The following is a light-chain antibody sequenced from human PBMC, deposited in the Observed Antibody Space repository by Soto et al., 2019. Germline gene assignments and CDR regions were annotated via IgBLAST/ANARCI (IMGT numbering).Light chain of an antibody. CDR2: AAS. J-gene: IGKJ5*01. CDR3: QKYSSVIT. CDR1: QGISNF. V-gene: IGKV1-27*01. Sequence: DIQMTQSPSSLSASVGDRVTITCRASQGISNFLAWYQLKPGKVPKLLISAASTLQSGVPSRFSGSGSGTDFTLTITSLQPEDVATYYCQKYSSVITFGQGTRLEIK.